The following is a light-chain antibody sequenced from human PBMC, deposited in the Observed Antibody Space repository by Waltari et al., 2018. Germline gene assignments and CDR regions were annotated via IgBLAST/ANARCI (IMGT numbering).Light chain of an antibody. CDR2: KAS. J-gene: IGKJ2*01. CDR1: QSISSW. CDR3: QQYNVYPFT. Sequence: DIQMTQSPSTLPASVGDRVTITCRASQSISSWLAWYQQKPGKAPKVLIYKASTLESGVPSRFSVSGSGTDFTLTISILQPEDFSTYHCQQYNVYPFTFGQGTRLEI. V-gene: IGKV1-5*03.